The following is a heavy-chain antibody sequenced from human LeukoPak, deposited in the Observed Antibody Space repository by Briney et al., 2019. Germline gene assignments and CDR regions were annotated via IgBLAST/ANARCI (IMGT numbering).Heavy chain of an antibody. CDR3: ARVPWVGKLDV. D-gene: IGHD1-26*01. J-gene: IGHJ6*04. CDR1: GGSISSGSYY. CDR2: IYTSGST. V-gene: IGHV4-61*02. Sequence: PSQTLSLTCTVSGGSISSGSYYWSWIRQPAGKGLEWIGRIYTSGSTNYNPSLKSRVTISVDTSKNQFSLKLSSVTAADTAMYYCARVPWVGKLDVWGKGTTVTVSS.